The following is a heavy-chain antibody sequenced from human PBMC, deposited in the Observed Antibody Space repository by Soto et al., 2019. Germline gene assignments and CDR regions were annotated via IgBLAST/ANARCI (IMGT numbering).Heavy chain of an antibody. CDR2: IIPIFGTA. V-gene: IGHV1-69*12. J-gene: IGHJ4*02. CDR1: GGTFSSYA. Sequence: QVQLVQSGAEVKKPGSSVKVSCKASGGTFSSYALSWVRQAPGQGLEWMGGIIPIFGTANYAQKFQGRVTSTADDSTSTAYMELSSLRSEDTAVYYCARGGYYDILTGSPPPFDYWGQGTLVTVSS. D-gene: IGHD3-9*01. CDR3: ARGGYYDILTGSPPPFDY.